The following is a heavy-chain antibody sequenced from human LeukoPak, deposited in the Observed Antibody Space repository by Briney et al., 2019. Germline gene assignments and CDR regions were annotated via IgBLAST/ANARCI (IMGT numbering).Heavy chain of an antibody. D-gene: IGHD2-15*01. CDR1: GVSVSSYGYY. CDR2: IYYSGIT. Sequence: TASETLSLTCTVSGVSVSSYGYYWGWIRQPPGKGLEWIASIYYSGITYYNPSLKSRVTISLDTSKNQFSLKLSSVTAADTAVYYCAINSPPNRYCSGGSCYFFDYWGQGTLVTVSS. V-gene: IGHV4-39*01. J-gene: IGHJ4*02. CDR3: AINSPPNRYCSGGSCYFFDY.